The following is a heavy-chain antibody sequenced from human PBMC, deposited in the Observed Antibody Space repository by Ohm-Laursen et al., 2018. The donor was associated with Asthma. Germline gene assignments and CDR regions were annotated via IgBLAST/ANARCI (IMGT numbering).Heavy chain of an antibody. CDR3: ARDPYDSSGYHFDY. J-gene: IGHJ4*02. V-gene: IGHV3-30*03. CDR2: ISYDGSNK. Sequence: SLRLSCSASGFTFSSYGMHWVRQAPGKGLEWVAVISYDGSNKYYADSVKGRFTISRDNSKNTLYLQMNSLRAEDTAVYYCARDPYDSSGYHFDYWGQGTLVTVSS. CDR1: GFTFSSYG. D-gene: IGHD3-22*01.